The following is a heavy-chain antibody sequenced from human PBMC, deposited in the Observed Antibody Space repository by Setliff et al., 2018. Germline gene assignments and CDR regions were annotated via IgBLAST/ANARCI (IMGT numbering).Heavy chain of an antibody. CDR2: IDAGDGET. D-gene: IGHD3-10*01. Sequence: GASVKVSCKASGYTFTNYLIYWLRQARGQRLEWVGWIDAGDGETKYSRNFQGRVTITRDISATTVYMDLSSLRSEDTAVYYCARVRGSGTLLSEFEYWGQGTLVTVSS. CDR3: ARVRGSGTLLSEFEY. J-gene: IGHJ4*02. CDR1: GYTFTNYL. V-gene: IGHV1-3*01.